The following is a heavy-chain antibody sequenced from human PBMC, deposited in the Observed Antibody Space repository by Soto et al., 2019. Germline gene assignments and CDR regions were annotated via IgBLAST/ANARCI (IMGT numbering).Heavy chain of an antibody. CDR2: ISGSGGST. D-gene: IGHD6-13*01. J-gene: IGHJ4*02. V-gene: IGHV3-23*01. Sequence: SLRLSCAASGFTFSSYAMSWVRQAPGKGLEWVSAISGSGGSTYYADSVKGRFTISRDNSKNTLYLQMNSLRAEDTAVYYCAKVPESLIAAAGLHTYFDYWGQGTLVTVSS. CDR3: AKVPESLIAAAGLHTYFDY. CDR1: GFTFSSYA.